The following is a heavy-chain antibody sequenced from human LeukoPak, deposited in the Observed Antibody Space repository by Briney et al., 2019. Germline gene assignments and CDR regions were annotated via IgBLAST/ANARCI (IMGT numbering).Heavy chain of an antibody. D-gene: IGHD1-26*01. V-gene: IGHV4-34*01. CDR3: ARGATTRHDFDY. Sequence: SETLSLTCAVYGGSFSGYYWSWIRQPPGKGLEGIGEINHSGSTNYNPSLKSRVTISVDTSKNQFSLKLSSVTAADTAVYYCARGATTRHDFDYWGQGTLVTVSS. J-gene: IGHJ4*02. CDR2: INHSGST. CDR1: GGSFSGYY.